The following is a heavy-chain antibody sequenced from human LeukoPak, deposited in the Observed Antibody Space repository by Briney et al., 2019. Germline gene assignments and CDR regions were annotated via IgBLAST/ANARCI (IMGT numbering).Heavy chain of an antibody. D-gene: IGHD3-22*01. V-gene: IGHV4-61*09. Sequence: SETLSLTCTVSGGSISTGSYCWSWIRRPAGKGLEWIGHIHTSGNTNYNPSLKSRVTISVDTSKNQFSLKLSSVTAADTAVYYCARGRYYDSSGYYEPFGYWGQGTLVTVSS. J-gene: IGHJ4*02. CDR1: GGSISTGSYC. CDR3: ARGRYYDSSGYYEPFGY. CDR2: IHTSGNT.